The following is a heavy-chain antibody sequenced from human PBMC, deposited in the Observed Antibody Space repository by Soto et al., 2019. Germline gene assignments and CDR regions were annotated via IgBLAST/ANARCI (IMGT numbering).Heavy chain of an antibody. D-gene: IGHD1-26*01. CDR2: IYYSGST. CDR3: AKDRASGSGSCYDS. Sequence: PSETLSLTCTVSGGSISSYYWSWIRQPPGKGLEWIGYIYYSGSTNYNPSLKSRVTISVDTSKNTAYLHMSALRVEDTAIFFCAKDRASGSGSCYDSWGQGTLVTVSS. J-gene: IGHJ4*02. CDR1: GGSISSYY. V-gene: IGHV4-59*12.